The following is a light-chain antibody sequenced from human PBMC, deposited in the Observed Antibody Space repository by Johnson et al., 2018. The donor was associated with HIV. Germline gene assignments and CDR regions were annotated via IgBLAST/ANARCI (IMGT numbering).Light chain of an antibody. CDR1: SSNIGNNY. CDR3: GTWDSSLSVGV. J-gene: IGLJ1*01. CDR2: DNN. V-gene: IGLV1-51*01. Sequence: HSVLTQPPSVSAAPGQKVTISCSGSSSNIGNNYVSWYQQLPGTAPKLLIYDNNKRPSGIPDRFSGSKSGTSATLGITGLQTGDEADYYCGTWDSSLSVGVFGTATRVTVL.